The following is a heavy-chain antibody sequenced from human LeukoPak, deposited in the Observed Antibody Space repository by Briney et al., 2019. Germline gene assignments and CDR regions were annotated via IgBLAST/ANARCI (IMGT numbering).Heavy chain of an antibody. Sequence: SETLSLTCTVSGGSISSSSYYWGWIRQPPGKGLEWIGSIYYSGSTYYNPSLKSRVTISVDTSKNQFSLKLSSVTAADTAVYYCARDLYCGGDCSSVDPLDIWGQGAIVAVSS. CDR2: IYYSGST. CDR1: GGSISSSSYY. V-gene: IGHV4-39*01. J-gene: IGHJ3*02. D-gene: IGHD2-21*02. CDR3: ARDLYCGGDCSSVDPLDI.